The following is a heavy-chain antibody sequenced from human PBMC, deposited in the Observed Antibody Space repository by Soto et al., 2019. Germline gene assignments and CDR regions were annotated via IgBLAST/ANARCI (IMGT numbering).Heavy chain of an antibody. CDR1: GFTVSSNY. D-gene: IGHD4-17*01. J-gene: IGHJ3*02. CDR2: IYSDGST. Sequence: EVQLVESGGGLIQPGGSLRLSCAASGFTVSSNYMSWVRQAPGKGLEWVSVIYSDGSTFYADSVKGRFTISRDNSKNTLYLQMNGLRAEDTAVYYCARVGYAVTTGGAFDIWGQGTMVPVSS. V-gene: IGHV3-53*01. CDR3: ARVGYAVTTGGAFDI.